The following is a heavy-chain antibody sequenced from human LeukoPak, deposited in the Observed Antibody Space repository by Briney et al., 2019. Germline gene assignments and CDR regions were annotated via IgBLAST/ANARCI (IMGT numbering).Heavy chain of an antibody. Sequence: GGSLRLSCAASGFTFSSFSMNWVRQAPGKGLEWVSYISFGSSSIHYADSVKGRFTISRDNAKNLLYLQMNSLRDEDTAVYYCARVNNYGADPWGQGTLVTVSS. CDR3: ARVNNYGADP. V-gene: IGHV3-48*02. D-gene: IGHD4-17*01. J-gene: IGHJ5*02. CDR1: GFTFSSFS. CDR2: ISFGSSSI.